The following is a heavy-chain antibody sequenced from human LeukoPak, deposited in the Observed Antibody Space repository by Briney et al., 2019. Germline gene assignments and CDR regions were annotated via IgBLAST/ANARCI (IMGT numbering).Heavy chain of an antibody. D-gene: IGHD4-23*01. CDR3: ARGGLYGGSSAFDF. Sequence: GGSLRLSCAVSGFTFSDHYMDWVRQAPGKGLEWVGRSRNKADSYTTEYAASVKGRFTISRDDSKNSLYLQMNYLKTEDTAVHYCARGGLYGGSSAFDFWGQGTLVTVSS. V-gene: IGHV3-72*01. J-gene: IGHJ4*02. CDR1: GFTFSDHY. CDR2: SRNKADSYTT.